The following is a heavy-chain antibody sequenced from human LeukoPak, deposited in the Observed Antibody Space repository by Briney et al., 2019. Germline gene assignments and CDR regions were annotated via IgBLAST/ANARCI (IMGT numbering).Heavy chain of an antibody. CDR1: GYTFTSYG. D-gene: IGHD3-22*01. CDR2: IIAYNGNT. J-gene: IGHJ4*02. CDR3: ARLRGYYDSSGYRYYFDY. V-gene: IGHV1-18*01. Sequence: ASVKVSCKASGYTFTSYGLSWVRQAPGQGLEWMGWIIAYNGNTNYAQKLKGRVTMTTDTSTSTAYMELRSLRSDNTAVYYCARLRGYYDSSGYRYYFDYWGQGTLVTVSS.